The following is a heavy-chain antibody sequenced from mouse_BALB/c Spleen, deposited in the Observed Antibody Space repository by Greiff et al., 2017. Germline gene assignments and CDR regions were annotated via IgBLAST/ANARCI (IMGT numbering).Heavy chain of an antibody. CDR1: GYTFTDYY. J-gene: IGHJ4*01. V-gene: IGHV1-77*01. CDR3: AREETH. Sequence: QVQLQQSGAELARPGASVKLSCKASGYTFTDYYINWVKQRTGQGLEWIGEIYPGSGNTYYNEKFKGKATLTADKSSSTAYMQLSSLTSEDSAVYFCAREETHWGQGTSVTVSS. CDR2: IYPGSGNT.